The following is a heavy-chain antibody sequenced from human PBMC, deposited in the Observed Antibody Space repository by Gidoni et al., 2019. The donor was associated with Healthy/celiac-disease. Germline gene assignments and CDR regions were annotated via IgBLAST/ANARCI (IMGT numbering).Heavy chain of an antibody. D-gene: IGHD3-3*01. Sequence: EVQLVDSGGGLLPPGRSLRLSCTASGFPFGDYAMSWFRQAPGKGLEWVGFIRSKAYGGTTEYAASVKGRFTISRDDSKSIAYLQMNSLKTEDTAVYYCTSAYDFWSGYPLDYWGQGTLVTVSS. CDR1: GFPFGDYA. J-gene: IGHJ4*02. CDR2: IRSKAYGGTT. V-gene: IGHV3-49*03. CDR3: TSAYDFWSGYPLDY.